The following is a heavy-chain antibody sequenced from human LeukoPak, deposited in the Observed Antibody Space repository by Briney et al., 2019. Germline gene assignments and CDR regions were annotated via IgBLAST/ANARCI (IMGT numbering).Heavy chain of an antibody. Sequence: ASLKVSCKASGGTFSSYVISWVRQAPGQGLEWVGGIIPIFGSAHYAQKFQGRVTITTDESTTTAYMELSSLRSEDTAVYDCARGASGYSYGTRFDSWGQGPLATVSS. CDR3: ARGASGYSYGTRFDS. D-gene: IGHD5-18*01. J-gene: IGHJ4*02. V-gene: IGHV1-69*05. CDR2: IIPIFGSA. CDR1: GGTFSSYV.